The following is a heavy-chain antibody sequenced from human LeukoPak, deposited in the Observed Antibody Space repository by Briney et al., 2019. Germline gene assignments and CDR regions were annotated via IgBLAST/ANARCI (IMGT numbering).Heavy chain of an antibody. CDR1: GLTFSGDW. V-gene: IGHV3-7*01. Sequence: GGSLRLSCAASGLTFSGDWMSWVRQAPGKGLEWVANINQGGSDKSYVDSVTGRFPMSRANANNLLYLQMNSVRGEDTAVYYCTRDRSRAEDDWGQGHLVTVSS. J-gene: IGHJ4*02. CDR3: TRDRSRAEDD. D-gene: IGHD1-14*01. CDR2: INQGGSDK.